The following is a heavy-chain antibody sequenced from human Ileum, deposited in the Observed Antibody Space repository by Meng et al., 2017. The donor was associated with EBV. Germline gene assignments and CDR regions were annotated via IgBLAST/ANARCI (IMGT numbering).Heavy chain of an antibody. Sequence: HVQLVRSGPVVKKPGASVKASCKASGYTFTSYGISWVRQAPGQGLEWMGWISAYNGNTNYAQKLQGRVAMTTDTSTSTAYMELRSLRSDDTAVYYCARAPPPNIRLGFDYWGQGTLVTVSS. CDR2: ISAYNGNT. J-gene: IGHJ4*02. D-gene: IGHD3-16*01. CDR3: ARAPPPNIRLGFDY. V-gene: IGHV1-18*01. CDR1: GYTFTSYG.